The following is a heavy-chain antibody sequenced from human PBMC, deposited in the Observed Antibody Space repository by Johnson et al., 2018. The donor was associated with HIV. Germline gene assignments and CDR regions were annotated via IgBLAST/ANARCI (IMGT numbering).Heavy chain of an antibody. D-gene: IGHD2-2*01. CDR3: ARPRVAVLPAGAFDI. J-gene: IGHJ3*02. CDR2: ISYNGSNK. CDR1: GLTFSSYG. Sequence: VLLLESGGGVVQHGKSLRLSCAASGLTFSSYGMHWVRQAPGKGLEWVAVISYNGSNKYYADSVKGRFTISRDNSKNVLYLQMKTLRLEDTAIYYCARPRVAVLPAGAFDIWGQGTIVTVSS. V-gene: IGHV3-30*03.